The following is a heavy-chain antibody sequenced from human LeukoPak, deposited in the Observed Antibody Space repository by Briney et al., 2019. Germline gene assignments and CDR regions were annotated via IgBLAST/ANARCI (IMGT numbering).Heavy chain of an antibody. CDR3: ARDGYGLDIAPVSTNFDY. Sequence: GGSLRLSCAASGFTFSSYGMHWVRQAPGKGLEWVAVVSYDGSNKYYAHSAKGRFTISRDNSKNTLYLQVNSLGAEDTAVYYCARDGYGLDIAPVSTNFDYWGQGTLVTVSS. D-gene: IGHD5-18*01. CDR2: VSYDGSNK. V-gene: IGHV3-30*03. J-gene: IGHJ4*02. CDR1: GFTFSSYG.